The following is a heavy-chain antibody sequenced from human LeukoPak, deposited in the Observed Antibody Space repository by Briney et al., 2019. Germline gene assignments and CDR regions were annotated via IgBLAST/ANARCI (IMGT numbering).Heavy chain of an antibody. CDR2: ISSSSSTI. CDR1: GFTFSSYS. CDR3: ARSSGSTDY. J-gene: IGHJ4*02. V-gene: IGHV3-48*04. D-gene: IGHD3-10*01. Sequence: QSGGSLRLSCAASGFTFSSYSMNWVRQAPGKGLEWVSYISSSSSTIYYADSVKGRFTISRDNAKNSLYLQMNSLRAEDTAVYYCARSSGSTDYWGQGTLVTVSS.